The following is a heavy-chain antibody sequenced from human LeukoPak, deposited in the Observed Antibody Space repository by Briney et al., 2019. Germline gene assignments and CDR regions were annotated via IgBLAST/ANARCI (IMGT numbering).Heavy chain of an antibody. CDR1: GYTFTSYG. Sequence: ASVKVSCKASGYTFTSYGISWVRQAPGQGLEWMGWISAYNGNTNYAQKLQGRVTMTTDTSTSTAYMELRSLRSDHTAAYYCARDAGITMIVVATGPLGYWGQGTLVTVSS. CDR2: ISAYNGNT. D-gene: IGHD3-22*01. J-gene: IGHJ4*02. V-gene: IGHV1-18*01. CDR3: ARDAGITMIVVATGPLGY.